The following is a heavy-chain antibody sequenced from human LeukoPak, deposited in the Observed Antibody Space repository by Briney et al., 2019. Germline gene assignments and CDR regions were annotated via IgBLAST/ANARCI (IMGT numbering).Heavy chain of an antibody. J-gene: IGHJ5*02. CDR3: TTLGYCSSTSCGP. CDR2: IRSKANSYAI. D-gene: IGHD2-2*01. V-gene: IGHV3-73*01. Sequence: GGPLRLSCAASGFTFSGSAMHWVRQASGKGLEWVGRIRSKANSYAIAYAASVKGRFTISRDDSKNTAYLQMNSLKTEDTAVYYCTTLGYCSSTSCGPWGQGTLVTVSS. CDR1: GFTFSGSA.